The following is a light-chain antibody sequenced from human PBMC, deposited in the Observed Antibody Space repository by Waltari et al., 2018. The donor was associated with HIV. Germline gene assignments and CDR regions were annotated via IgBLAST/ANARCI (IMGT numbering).Light chain of an antibody. J-gene: IGKJ2*01. Sequence: LTQSPGTLSSSPGERATLLCSASQPVGAYLSWYQHKSGQPPRLLIFGSSFRAPDVPDRFGASGTGTDFALTITRLGPEDVAVYYCQRYDSSPRFTFGQGTNLEI. V-gene: IGKV3-20*01. CDR1: QPVGAY. CDR2: GSS. CDR3: QRYDSSPRFT.